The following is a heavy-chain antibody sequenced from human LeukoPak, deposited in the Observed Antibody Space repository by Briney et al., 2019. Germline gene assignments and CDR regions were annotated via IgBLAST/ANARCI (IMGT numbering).Heavy chain of an antibody. CDR2: INPNDGGT. CDR1: GYTFTGYY. Sequence: ASVKVSCKASGYTFTGYYIHWVRQAPGQGLDWMGRINPNDGGTNYAQKFQGRVTMTRDMSMSTAYMELSRLRSDDTAVYYCAGEDNSSGYRPFDIWGQGTMVTVPS. V-gene: IGHV1-2*06. J-gene: IGHJ3*02. CDR3: AGEDNSSGYRPFDI. D-gene: IGHD3-22*01.